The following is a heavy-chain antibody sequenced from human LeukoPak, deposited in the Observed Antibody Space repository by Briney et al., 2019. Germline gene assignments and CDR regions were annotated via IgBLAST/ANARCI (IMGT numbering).Heavy chain of an antibody. D-gene: IGHD3-10*01. J-gene: IGHJ5*02. Sequence: ASVKVSCKASGYTFTGYCMHWVRQAPGQGLEWMGWINPNSGGTNYAQKFQGRVTMTRDTSITTAYMELSTLRSDDTAVYYCALIGDHAWFDPWGQGTLVTVSS. CDR2: INPNSGGT. CDR1: GYTFTGYC. V-gene: IGHV1-2*02. CDR3: ALIGDHAWFDP.